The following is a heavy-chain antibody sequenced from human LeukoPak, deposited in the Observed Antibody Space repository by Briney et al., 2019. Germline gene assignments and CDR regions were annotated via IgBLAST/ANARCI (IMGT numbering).Heavy chain of an antibody. D-gene: IGHD1-26*01. J-gene: IGHJ6*03. V-gene: IGHV3-30*02. Sequence: GGFLRLSCAASGFTFSRLGMQWVRQAPGKGLEWVAVIHNDGTQGQYGNSVKGRFTISKDNSQSTLYLQMNNLRDDDTAVYYCAKEGDEFRGYLDVWGKGTTVTVSS. CDR1: GFTFSRLG. CDR2: IHNDGTQG. CDR3: AKEGDEFRGYLDV.